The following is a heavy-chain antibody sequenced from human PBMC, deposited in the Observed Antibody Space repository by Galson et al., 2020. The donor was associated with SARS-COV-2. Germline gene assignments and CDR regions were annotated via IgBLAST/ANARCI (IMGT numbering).Heavy chain of an antibody. J-gene: IGHJ3*01. Sequence: GGSLRLSCTASGFTFSSYNMIWVRQAPGKGLEWVAQIWFDGSNKYYTDSVRGRFTISRDNSKNTVSLQMNSLRAEDTAVYYCARDGQSGAPYAFDYWGQGTTVTVSS. V-gene: IGHV3-33*08. CDR1: GFTFSSYN. D-gene: IGHD4-4*01. CDR3: ARDGQSGAPYAFDY. CDR2: IWFDGSNK.